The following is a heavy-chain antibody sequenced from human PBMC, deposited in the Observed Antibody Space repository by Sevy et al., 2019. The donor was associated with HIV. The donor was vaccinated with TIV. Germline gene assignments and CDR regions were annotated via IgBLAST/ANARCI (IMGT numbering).Heavy chain of an antibody. CDR3: AKEVYGGIAAAGTGEFDP. CDR1: GFTFDDYA. CDR2: ISWNSGSI. Sequence: GGSLRLSCAASGFTFDDYAMHWVRQAPGKGLEWVSGISWNSGSIGYADSVKGRFTISRDNAKNSLYLQMNSLRAEDTALYYCAKEVYGGIAAAGTGEFDPWGQGTLVTVSS. V-gene: IGHV3-9*01. D-gene: IGHD6-13*01. J-gene: IGHJ5*02.